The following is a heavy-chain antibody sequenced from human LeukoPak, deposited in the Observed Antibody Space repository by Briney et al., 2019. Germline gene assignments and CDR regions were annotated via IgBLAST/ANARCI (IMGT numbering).Heavy chain of an antibody. J-gene: IGHJ4*02. V-gene: IGHV3-66*01. CDR2: IYSGGST. CDR1: GFTFDDYG. CDR3: ARGRPIVVVD. Sequence: GGSLRLSCAASGFTFDDYGMNWVRQAPGKGREWVSVIYSGGSTYYADSVEGRFTISRDNSKNTVYLQMNTLRAEDTAVYYCARGRPIVVVDWGQGTLVTVSS. D-gene: IGHD2-2*01.